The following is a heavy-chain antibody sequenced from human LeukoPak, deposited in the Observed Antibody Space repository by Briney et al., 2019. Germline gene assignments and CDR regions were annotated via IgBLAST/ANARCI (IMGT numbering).Heavy chain of an antibody. CDR3: ASRGYYDSSGYDGY. Sequence: SETLSLTCAVYGGSFSGYYWSWIRQPPGKGLEWIGEINHSGSTNYNPSLKSRVTISVDTSKNQFSLKLSSVTAADTAVYYCASRGYYDSSGYDGYWGQGTLVTVSS. D-gene: IGHD3-22*01. V-gene: IGHV4-34*01. J-gene: IGHJ4*02. CDR2: INHSGST. CDR1: GGSFSGYY.